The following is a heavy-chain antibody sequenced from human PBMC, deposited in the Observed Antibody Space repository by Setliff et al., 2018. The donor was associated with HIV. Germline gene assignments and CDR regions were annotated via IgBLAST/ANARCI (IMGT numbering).Heavy chain of an antibody. CDR1: GGSLDNYY. CDR2: ITDGGDT. Sequence: SETLSLTCAVYGGSLDNYYWTWIRQPPGRGLEWIGEITDGGDTAYNSPLQSRLTISLDTSKKQFALKLHSMTATDTAVYYCARGSSCSSSSCYLYYYYYYGVDVWGPGTAVTVSS. CDR3: ARGSSCSSSSCYLYYYYYYGVDV. J-gene: IGHJ6*02. V-gene: IGHV4-34*01. D-gene: IGHD2-2*01.